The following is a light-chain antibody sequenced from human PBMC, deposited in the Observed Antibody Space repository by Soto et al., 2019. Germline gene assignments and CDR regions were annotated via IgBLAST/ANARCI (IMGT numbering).Light chain of an antibody. CDR1: TSDIGTYNF. CDR2: DDN. V-gene: IGLV2-23*01. Sequence: QSALTQPASVSGSPGQSITISCTGTTSDIGTYNFVSWYQQYPGKAPKLLIYDDNKRPSGVSNRFSGSKSGNTASLTISGLQAEDEADYYCCSYAGGGTDDNYVFGTGNKLTVL. CDR3: CSYAGGGTDDNYV. J-gene: IGLJ1*01.